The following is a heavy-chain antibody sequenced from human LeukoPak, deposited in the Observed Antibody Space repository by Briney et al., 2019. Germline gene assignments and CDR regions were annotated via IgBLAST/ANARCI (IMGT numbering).Heavy chain of an antibody. V-gene: IGHV1-8*01. CDR2: MNPNSGDT. CDR3: ARGLLDFGVANYYYYYGMDV. D-gene: IGHD3-3*01. J-gene: IGHJ6*02. CDR1: GYTFTSYD. Sequence: GASVKVSCKASGYTFTSYDINWVRQATGQGLEWMGWMNPNSGDTGYAQKFQGKVTMTRNTSISTAYMELSSLRSEDTAVYYCARGLLDFGVANYYYYYGMDVWGQGTTVTVSS.